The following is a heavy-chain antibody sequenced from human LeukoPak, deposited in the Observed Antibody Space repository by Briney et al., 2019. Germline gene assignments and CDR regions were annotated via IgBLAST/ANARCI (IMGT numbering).Heavy chain of an antibody. Sequence: GGSLRLSCAASGFTFSSYSMNWVRQAPGKGLEWVSSISSSSSYIYYADSVKGRFTISRDNAKNSLYLQMNSLRAEDTAVYYCGRDAEAGSRLFDYWGQGTLVTVSS. V-gene: IGHV3-21*01. CDR2: ISSSSSYI. CDR1: GFTFSSYS. J-gene: IGHJ4*02. CDR3: GRDAEAGSRLFDY. D-gene: IGHD6-13*01.